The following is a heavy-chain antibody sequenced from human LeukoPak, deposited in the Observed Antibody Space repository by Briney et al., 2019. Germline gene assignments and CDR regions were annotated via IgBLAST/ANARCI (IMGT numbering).Heavy chain of an antibody. CDR3: ARVHYDPNWFDP. V-gene: IGHV4-34*01. D-gene: IGHD4-17*01. J-gene: IGHJ5*02. Sequence: SETLSLTCAVYGGSFSGCYWSWIRQPPGKGLEWIGEISHSGSTNYNPSLKSRVTISVDTSKNQFSLKLSSVTAADTAVYYCARVHYDPNWFDPWGQGTLVTVSS. CDR2: ISHSGST. CDR1: GGSFSGCY.